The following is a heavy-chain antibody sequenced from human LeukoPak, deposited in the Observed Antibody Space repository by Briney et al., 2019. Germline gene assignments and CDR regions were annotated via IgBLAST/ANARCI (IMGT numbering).Heavy chain of an antibody. D-gene: IGHD3-22*01. CDR2: IIPIFGTA. CDR3: ASTGYYYDSSGYYNY. J-gene: IGHJ4*02. Sequence: SVKVSCKASGGTFSSYAISWVRQAPGQGLEWMGGIIPIFGTANYAQKFQGRVTITADESTSTAYMELSSLRSEDTAVYYCASTGYYYDSSGYYNYWGQGTLVAVSS. V-gene: IGHV1-69*01. CDR1: GGTFSSYA.